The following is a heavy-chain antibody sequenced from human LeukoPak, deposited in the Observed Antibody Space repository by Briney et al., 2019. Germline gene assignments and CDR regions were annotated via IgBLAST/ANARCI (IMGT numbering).Heavy chain of an antibody. D-gene: IGHD3-16*01. CDR1: GGSISSYY. CDR3: ARVLPRHAFDI. J-gene: IGHJ3*02. Sequence: SETLSLTCTVSGGSISSYYWSWIRQPPGKGLEWIGYIYYSGSTNYNPALKSRVTISVDTSKNQFSLKLSSVTAADTAVYYCARVLPRHAFDIWGQGTMVTVSS. V-gene: IGHV4-59*01. CDR2: IYYSGST.